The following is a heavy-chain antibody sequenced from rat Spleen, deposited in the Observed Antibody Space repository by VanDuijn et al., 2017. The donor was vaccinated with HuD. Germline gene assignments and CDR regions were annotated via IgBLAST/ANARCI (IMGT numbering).Heavy chain of an antibody. J-gene: IGHJ2*01. V-gene: IGHV2-63*01. D-gene: IGHD1-7*01. Sequence: QVQLKESGAGLVQPSETLSLTCTVSGFSLISYSVSWVRQPSGRGPEWMGRMGYNGDPAYNSALKSRLSITRDHYKNQVFLKMNSLQTADTGSYYCGSEGNYGYRFDYWGQGVVVPVSS. CDR1: GFSLISYS. CDR2: MGYNGDP. CDR3: GSEGNYGYRFDY.